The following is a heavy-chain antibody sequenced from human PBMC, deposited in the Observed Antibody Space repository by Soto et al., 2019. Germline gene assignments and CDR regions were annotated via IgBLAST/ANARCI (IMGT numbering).Heavy chain of an antibody. J-gene: IGHJ4*02. CDR1: GGSISSGGYY. CDR2: IYYSGST. Sequence: NHSETLSLTCTVSGGSISSGGYYWSWIRQHPGKGLEWIGYIYYSGSTYYNPSLKSRVTISVDTSKNQFSLKLSSVTAADTAVYYCARDSYYGSGPDYWGQGTLVTVSS. V-gene: IGHV4-31*03. D-gene: IGHD3-10*01. CDR3: ARDSYYGSGPDY.